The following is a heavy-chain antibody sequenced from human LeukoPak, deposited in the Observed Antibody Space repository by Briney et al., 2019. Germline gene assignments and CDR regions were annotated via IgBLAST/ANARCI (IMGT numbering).Heavy chain of an antibody. CDR2: ISSSGNTI. D-gene: IGHD6-6*01. CDR3: ARRRDFDY. CDR1: GFTLSTYS. V-gene: IGHV3-48*04. Sequence: GSLRLSCSASGFTLSTYSMKWVRQAPGKGLEWVSYISSSGNTIYYADSVKGRFTISRDNAKNSLFLQMNSLRAEDTAVYYCARRRDFDYWGQGTLVAVSS. J-gene: IGHJ4*02.